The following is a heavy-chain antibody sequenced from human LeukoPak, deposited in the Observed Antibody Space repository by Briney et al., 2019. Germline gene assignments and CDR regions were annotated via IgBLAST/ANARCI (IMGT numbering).Heavy chain of an antibody. V-gene: IGHV4-39*01. D-gene: IGHD4-11*01. J-gene: IGHJ4*02. CDR3: ARRHTVTVAY. Sequence: SETLSLTCTVSGGAITSTSYYWGWIRQPPGKGLEWIGSIYYSGGTYYNPSLKSRVTISVDTSKNQFSLSLSSVTAADTAVYYCARRHTVTVAYWGQGTLVTVSS. CDR1: GGAITSTSYY. CDR2: IYYSGGT.